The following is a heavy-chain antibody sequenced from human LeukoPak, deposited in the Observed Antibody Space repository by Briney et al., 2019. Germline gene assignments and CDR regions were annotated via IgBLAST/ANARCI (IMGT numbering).Heavy chain of an antibody. CDR1: GFTFSSYA. Sequence: GGSLRLSCAASGFTFSSYAMSWVRQAPGKGLEWVSAISGSGGSTYYADSVKGRFTISRDNSKNTLYLQMNSLRAEDTAVYYCATKQDVTVYYYGMDVWGQGITVTVSS. V-gene: IGHV3-23*01. CDR3: ATKQDVTVYYYGMDV. CDR2: ISGSGGST. D-gene: IGHD1-20*01. J-gene: IGHJ6*02.